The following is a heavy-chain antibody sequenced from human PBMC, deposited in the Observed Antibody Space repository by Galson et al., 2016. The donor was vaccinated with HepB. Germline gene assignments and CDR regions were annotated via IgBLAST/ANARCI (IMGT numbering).Heavy chain of an antibody. V-gene: IGHV3-74*01. CDR2: VNSDGSRT. D-gene: IGHD6-13*01. J-gene: IGHJ4*02. Sequence: SLRLSCAASGFTFSTYWMHWVRQVPGMGLVWVSRVNSDGSRTTYVDSVKGRFTISRDNAKNTLYLQMNSLRVEDTAVYYCAKGRSAIAAAGLNYWGQGTLVTVSS. CDR1: GFTFSTYW. CDR3: AKGRSAIAAAGLNY.